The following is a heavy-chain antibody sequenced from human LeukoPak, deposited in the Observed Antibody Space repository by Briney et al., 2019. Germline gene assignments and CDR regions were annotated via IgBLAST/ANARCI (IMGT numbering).Heavy chain of an antibody. CDR1: GFTFSTYW. V-gene: IGHV3-74*01. J-gene: IGHJ4*02. CDR3: ARGWSDSSPYDC. Sequence: GGSLRLSCAASGFTFSTYWMHWVRQAPGKGLVWVSRISSDGSITSYVDSVKGRFTISRDNAKNTLYLQMNSLRAEDTAVYYCARGWSDSSPYDCWGQGTLVTVSS. CDR2: ISSDGSIT. D-gene: IGHD1-1*01.